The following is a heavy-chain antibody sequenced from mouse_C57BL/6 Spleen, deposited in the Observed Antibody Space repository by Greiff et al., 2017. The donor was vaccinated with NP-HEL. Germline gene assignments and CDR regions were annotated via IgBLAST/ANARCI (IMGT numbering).Heavy chain of an antibody. CDR3: ARGDYGRGNFDV. Sequence: QVQLQQPGAELVRPGSSVKLSCKASGYTFTSYWMHWVKQRPIQGLEWIGNIDPSDSETHYNQKFKDKATLTVDKSSSTAYMQLSSLTSEDSAVYYCARGDYGRGNFDVWGTGTTVTVSS. J-gene: IGHJ1*03. CDR1: GYTFTSYW. D-gene: IGHD1-1*01. CDR2: IDPSDSET. V-gene: IGHV1-52*01.